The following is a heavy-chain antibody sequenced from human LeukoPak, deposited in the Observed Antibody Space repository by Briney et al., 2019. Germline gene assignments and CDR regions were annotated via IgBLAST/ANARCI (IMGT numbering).Heavy chain of an antibody. J-gene: IGHJ6*03. CDR2: IYYSGST. D-gene: IGHD2-2*02. Sequence: SETLSLTCTVSGGSISSYYRSWIRQPPGKGLEWIGYIYYSGSTNYNPSLKSRVTISVDTSKNQFSLKLSSVTAADTAVYYCARSAVAAAIGHYYYMDVWGKGTTVTVSS. CDR3: ARSAVAAAIGHYYYMDV. CDR1: GGSISSYY. V-gene: IGHV4-59*01.